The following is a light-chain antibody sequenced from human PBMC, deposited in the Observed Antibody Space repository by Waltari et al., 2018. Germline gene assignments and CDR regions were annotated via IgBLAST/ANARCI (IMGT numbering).Light chain of an antibody. V-gene: IGKV3-20*01. CDR2: GSS. J-gene: IGKJ3*01. CDR3: QQYATSPPT. CDR1: QNIGNS. Sequence: EIVLTQSPGTLSLVPGEWATLSCRASQNIGNSLAWYQHKPGQGPRLLIYGSSTRATGIPDRFRGSGSGTDFSLTISRLEPEDFAVFYCQQYATSPPTFGPGTRLD.